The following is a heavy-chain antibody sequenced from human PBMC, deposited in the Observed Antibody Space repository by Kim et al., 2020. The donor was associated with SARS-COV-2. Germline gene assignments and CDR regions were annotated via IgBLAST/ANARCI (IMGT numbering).Heavy chain of an antibody. Sequence: GGSLRLSCAASGFTFSSYAMHWVRQAPGKGLEWVAVISYDGSNKYYADSVKGRFTISRDNSKNTLYLQMNSLRAEDTAVYYCARGTSDYDILTGVDYWG. CDR2: ISYDGSNK. CDR3: ARGTSDYDILTGVDY. D-gene: IGHD3-9*01. J-gene: IGHJ4*01. V-gene: IGHV3-30*04. CDR1: GFTFSSYA.